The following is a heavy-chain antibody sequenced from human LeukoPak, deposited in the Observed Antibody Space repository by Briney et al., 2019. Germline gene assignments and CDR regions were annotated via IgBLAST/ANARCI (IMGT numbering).Heavy chain of an antibody. V-gene: IGHV3-48*02. CDR1: GFTFSSYS. CDR3: ARASASYFDY. J-gene: IGHJ4*02. Sequence: GGSLRLSCAASGFTFSSYSMNWVRQAPGKGLEGVSYISSSSSTIYYADSVKGRFTISRDNAKNSLYLQLNTLRDEDTGVYFCARASASYFDYWGQGTLVTVSS. CDR2: ISSSSSTI.